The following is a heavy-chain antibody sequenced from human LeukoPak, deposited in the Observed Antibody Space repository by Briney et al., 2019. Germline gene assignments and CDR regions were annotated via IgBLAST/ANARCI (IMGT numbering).Heavy chain of an antibody. J-gene: IGHJ5*01. CDR2: INSDASST. V-gene: IGHV3-74*01. Sequence: PGGSLRLSCAASGFTFSRYWMHWVRQAPGKELVWVSRINSDASSTSYADSVKGRFTISRDNAKNTLYLQMNSLRVEDTAVYSCARGWYGPDSCGQGTLVTVSS. CDR3: ARGWYGPDS. D-gene: IGHD1-14*01. CDR1: GFTFSRYW.